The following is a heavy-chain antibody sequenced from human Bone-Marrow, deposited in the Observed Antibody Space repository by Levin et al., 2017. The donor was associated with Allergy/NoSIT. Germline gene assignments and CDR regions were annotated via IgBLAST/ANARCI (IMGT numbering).Heavy chain of an antibody. J-gene: IGHJ4*02. Sequence: GESLKISCKGSGYSFASYWIGWVRQMPGKGLEWMGIVYPSDSDTRYSPSFQGQVTISVDKSNSTVYLQWNSLKASDTAKYYCARVFRRGWGSLDYWGQGTLVTVSS. V-gene: IGHV5-51*01. CDR2: VYPSDSDT. D-gene: IGHD3-16*01. CDR3: ARVFRRGWGSLDY. CDR1: GYSFASYW.